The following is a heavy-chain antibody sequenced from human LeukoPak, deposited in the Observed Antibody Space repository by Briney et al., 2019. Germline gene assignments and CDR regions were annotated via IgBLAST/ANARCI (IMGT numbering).Heavy chain of an antibody. CDR1: GFTFSNAW. Sequence: TGGSLRLSCAASGFTFSNAWMSWVRQAPGKGLEWVGRIKSKTDGGTTDYAAPVKGRFTISRDDSKNTLYLQMNSLKTEDTAVYYCTTGQYSTYYDFWSGYHTFDYWGQGTLVTVSS. D-gene: IGHD3-3*01. V-gene: IGHV3-15*01. CDR2: IKSKTDGGTT. J-gene: IGHJ4*02. CDR3: TTGQYSTYYDFWSGYHTFDY.